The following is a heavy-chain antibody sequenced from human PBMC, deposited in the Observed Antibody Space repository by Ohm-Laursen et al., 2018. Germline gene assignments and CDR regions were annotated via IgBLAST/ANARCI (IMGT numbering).Heavy chain of an antibody. Sequence: GSLRLSCTASGFTFTNYGMSWVRQAPGKGLDWVSAIGSTGVTTYYADSVKGRFTISRDNSKNTLYLQMNSLRAEDTAVYYCAKRDVSNYHCFDSWGQGTLVTVSS. CDR2: IGSTGVTT. CDR1: GFTFTNYG. CDR3: AKRDVSNYHCFDS. D-gene: IGHD4-11*01. J-gene: IGHJ4*02. V-gene: IGHV3-23*01.